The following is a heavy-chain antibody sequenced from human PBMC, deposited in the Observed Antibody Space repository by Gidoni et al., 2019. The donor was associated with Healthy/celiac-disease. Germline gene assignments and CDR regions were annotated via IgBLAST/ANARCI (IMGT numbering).Heavy chain of an antibody. V-gene: IGHV4-4*07. CDR2: IYTSGST. D-gene: IGHD2-2*01. Sequence: QVQLQESGPGLVKPSETLSLTCTVSGGSISSYYWSWIRQPAGKGLEWIGRIYTSGSTNYNPSLKSRVTMSVDTSKNQFSLKLSSVTAADTAVYYCARVVGYCSSTSCYPEYYFDYWGQGTLVTVSS. CDR3: ARVVGYCSSTSCYPEYYFDY. CDR1: GGSISSYY. J-gene: IGHJ4*02.